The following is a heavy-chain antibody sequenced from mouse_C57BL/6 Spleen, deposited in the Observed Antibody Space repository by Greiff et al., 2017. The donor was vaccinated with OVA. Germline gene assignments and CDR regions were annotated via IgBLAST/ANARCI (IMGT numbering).Heavy chain of an antibody. CDR1: GYTFTDYY. D-gene: IGHD1-1*01. Sequence: EVQLQQSGPELVKPGASVKISCKASGYTFTDYYMNWVKQSHGKSLEWIGDINPNNGGTSYNQKFKGKATLTVDKSSSTAYMELRSLTSEDSAVYYCARGYYGSRRGYFDVWGTGTTVTVSS. J-gene: IGHJ1*03. V-gene: IGHV1-26*01. CDR3: ARGYYGSRRGYFDV. CDR2: INPNNGGT.